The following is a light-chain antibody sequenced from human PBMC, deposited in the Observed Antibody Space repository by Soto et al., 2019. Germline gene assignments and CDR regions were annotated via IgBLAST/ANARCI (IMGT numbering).Light chain of an antibody. CDR2: AAS. CDR1: QSISTY. J-gene: IGKJ5*01. Sequence: DIQMTQSPSSLSASVGDRVTISCRASQSISTYLNWYQQKPGKAPKLLIYAASSLQSGVPSRFSGSRYGTDFTLTITTLQPEDVGIYYCQQCHATPLTFGQGTRLEIK. CDR3: QQCHATPLT. V-gene: IGKV1-39*01.